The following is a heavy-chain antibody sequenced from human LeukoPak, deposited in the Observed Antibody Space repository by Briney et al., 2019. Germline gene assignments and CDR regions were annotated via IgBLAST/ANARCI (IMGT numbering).Heavy chain of an antibody. CDR2: IIPIFGTA. CDR1: GGTFSSYA. J-gene: IGHJ6*02. Sequence: SVKVSCKASGGTFSSYAISWVRQAPGQGLEWMGGIIPIFGTANYAQKFQGRVTITADESTSTAYMELSSLRSEDTAVYYCAREGGIVGASPLYYYYYGMDVWGRGTTVTVSS. V-gene: IGHV1-69*13. D-gene: IGHD1-26*01. CDR3: AREGGIVGASPLYYYYYGMDV.